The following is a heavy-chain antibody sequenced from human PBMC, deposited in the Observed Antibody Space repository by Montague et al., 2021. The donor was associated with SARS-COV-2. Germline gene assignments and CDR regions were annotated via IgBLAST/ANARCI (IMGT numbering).Heavy chain of an antibody. CDR3: ARDQGYNWNYYYYYGMEV. J-gene: IGHJ6*02. V-gene: IGHV4-4*07. Sequence: GRMPPTAGKKNNPSLKSRVTISVDTSKNQFSLKLSSVTAADTAVYYCARDQGYNWNYYYYYGMEVWGQGTTVTVSS. CDR2: MPPTAGK. D-gene: IGHD1-20*01.